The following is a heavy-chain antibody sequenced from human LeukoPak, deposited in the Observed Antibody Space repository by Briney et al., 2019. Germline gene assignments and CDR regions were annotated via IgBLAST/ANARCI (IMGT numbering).Heavy chain of an antibody. Sequence: GASVKVSCKASGYTFTSYGISWVRLAPGQGLEWMGWISAYNGNTNYAQKLQGRVTMTTDTSTSTAYMELRSLRSDDTAVYYCARESKWEPGDAFDIWGQGTMVTVSS. CDR1: GYTFTSYG. J-gene: IGHJ3*02. V-gene: IGHV1-18*01. CDR2: ISAYNGNT. D-gene: IGHD1-26*01. CDR3: ARESKWEPGDAFDI.